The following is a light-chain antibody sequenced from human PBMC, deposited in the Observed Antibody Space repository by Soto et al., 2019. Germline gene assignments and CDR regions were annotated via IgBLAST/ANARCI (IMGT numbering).Light chain of an antibody. CDR1: SSNIGTYNF. Sequence: QSALTRPASVSGSPGQSITISCTGTSSNIGTYNFVSWYQQHPGKAPKLMIYDVTNRPSGVSNRFSGSKSGNTASLTISGLQAEDEADYYCSSYTASASYVFGGGTKVTVL. V-gene: IGLV2-14*03. CDR2: DVT. CDR3: SSYTASASYV. J-gene: IGLJ1*01.